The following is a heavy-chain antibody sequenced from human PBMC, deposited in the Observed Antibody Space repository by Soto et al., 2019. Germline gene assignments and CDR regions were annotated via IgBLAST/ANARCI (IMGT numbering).Heavy chain of an antibody. CDR2: INPNSGGT. D-gene: IGHD3-3*01. V-gene: IGHV1-2*04. Sequence: QVQLVQSGAEVKKPGASVKVSCKASGYTFTGYYMHWVRQAPGQGLEWMGWINPNSGGTNYAQKFQGWVTMTRDTSISTAYMELSRLRSDDTAVYYCARDSPDFWSGYYPKYYFDYWGQGTLVTVSS. CDR3: ARDSPDFWSGYYPKYYFDY. J-gene: IGHJ4*02. CDR1: GYTFTGYY.